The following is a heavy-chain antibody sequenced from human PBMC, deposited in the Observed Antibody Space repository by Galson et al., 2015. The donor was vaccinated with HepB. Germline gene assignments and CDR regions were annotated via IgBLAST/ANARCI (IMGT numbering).Heavy chain of an antibody. CDR1: KYRFSNYW. V-gene: IGHV5-51*01. Sequence: QSGAEVKKPGESLKISCTTSKYRFSNYWIAWVRQMPGKGLEWMGSIYPGDSDATYSPSFQGQVTNSADKSISIAYLQWSSLKASDTAMYYCARLGGAVAGFDYWGQGTLVTVSS. CDR2: IYPGDSDA. D-gene: IGHD6-19*01. CDR3: ARLGGAVAGFDY. J-gene: IGHJ4*02.